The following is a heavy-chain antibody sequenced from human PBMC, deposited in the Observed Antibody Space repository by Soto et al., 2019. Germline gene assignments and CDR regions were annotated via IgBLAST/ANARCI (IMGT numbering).Heavy chain of an antibody. CDR2: INTGNGNT. CDR1: GFSFTGYY. V-gene: IGHV1-3*04. J-gene: IGHJ4*02. CDR3: AKGSRMWTPDY. D-gene: IGHD2-21*01. Sequence: ASVKVSCKASGFSFTGYYIHWLRQAPGHRLEWMGWINTGNGNTNFSLKFQGRVTITKDTSATTAYMELTSLGSEDTAVYYCAKGSRMWTPDYWGQGTLVTVSS.